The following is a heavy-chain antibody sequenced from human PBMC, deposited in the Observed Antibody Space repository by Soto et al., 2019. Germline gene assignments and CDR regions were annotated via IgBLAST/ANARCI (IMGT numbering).Heavy chain of an antibody. V-gene: IGHV3-11*01. D-gene: IGHD3-22*01. Sequence: GGSPRLSCAASGFSFSDYYMTWIRQAPGQGLEWVSYISSRSGTIFYADSVKGRFTLSRDNSKNSMYLQMNSLRAEDTAVYYCARDPPDDSSGYFSLDYWGQGTLVTVSS. CDR2: ISSRSGTI. J-gene: IGHJ4*02. CDR3: ARDPPDDSSGYFSLDY. CDR1: GFSFSDYY.